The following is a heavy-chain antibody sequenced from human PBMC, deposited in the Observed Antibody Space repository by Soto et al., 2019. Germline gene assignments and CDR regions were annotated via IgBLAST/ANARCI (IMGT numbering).Heavy chain of an antibody. D-gene: IGHD3-3*01. CDR1: GFTFSSYG. V-gene: IGHV3-30*18. CDR2: ISYDGSNK. Sequence: GGSLRLSCAASGFTFSSYGMHWVRQAPGKGLEWVAVISYDGSNKYYADSVKGRFTISRDNSKNTLYLQMNSLRAEDTAVYYCAKERSENDYYYYGMDVWGQGTTVTVSS. CDR3: AKERSENDYYYYGMDV. J-gene: IGHJ6*02.